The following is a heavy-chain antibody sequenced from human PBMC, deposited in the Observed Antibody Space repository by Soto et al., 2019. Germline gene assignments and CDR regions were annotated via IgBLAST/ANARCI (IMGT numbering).Heavy chain of an antibody. Sequence: PSETLSLTCTVSGGSISSYYWSWIRQPPGKGLEWIGYIYCSGSTNYNPSLKSRVTISVDTSKNQFSLKLSSVTAADTAVYYCARERYYGMDVWGQGTTVTVSS. J-gene: IGHJ6*02. CDR1: GGSISSYY. V-gene: IGHV4-59*01. CDR2: IYCSGST. CDR3: ARERYYGMDV.